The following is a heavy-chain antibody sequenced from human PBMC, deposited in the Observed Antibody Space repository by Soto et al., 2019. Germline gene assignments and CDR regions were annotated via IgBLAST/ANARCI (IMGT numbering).Heavy chain of an antibody. CDR3: ARRVGSSWRYCGN. CDR2: IFPSGSDT. V-gene: IGHV5-51*01. J-gene: IGHJ4*02. CDR1: GYSFNSYW. D-gene: IGHD6-13*01. Sequence: GESLKISCRGSGYSFNSYWIGWVRQMPGKGLEWMGIIFPSGSDTRYSPSFRGQVTISADRSINTAYLQWNSLKASDSAIYYCARRVGSSWRYCGNWGQGTLVTVS.